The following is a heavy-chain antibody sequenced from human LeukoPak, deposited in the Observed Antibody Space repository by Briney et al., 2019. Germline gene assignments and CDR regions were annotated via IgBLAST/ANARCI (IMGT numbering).Heavy chain of an antibody. Sequence: GGSLRLSCAASGFTFSSYAMTWVRQAPGKGLEWVSEISGSGESTYYGDSVKGRFTISRDNAKNSLYLQMNSLRAEDTAVYYCASPTTVTLARWGQGTLVTVSS. V-gene: IGHV3-23*01. CDR3: ASPTTVTLAR. D-gene: IGHD4-17*01. CDR1: GFTFSSYA. J-gene: IGHJ4*02. CDR2: ISGSGEST.